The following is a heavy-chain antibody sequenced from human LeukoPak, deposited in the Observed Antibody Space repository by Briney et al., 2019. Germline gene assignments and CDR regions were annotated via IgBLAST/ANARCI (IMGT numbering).Heavy chain of an antibody. CDR2: IYHSGST. V-gene: IGHV4-39*01. D-gene: IGHD2-15*01. Sequence: PSETLSLTCTVSGGSIDSRSYYWDWIRQAPGKGLEWIGTIYHSGSTEYNLSLKSRVAIFVDTSKNQFSLILHSVAAADTAVYYCARRSEFDNTHYHYFDYWGQGPLLPVSS. CDR3: ARRSEFDNTHYHYFDY. J-gene: IGHJ4*02. CDR1: GGSIDSRSYY.